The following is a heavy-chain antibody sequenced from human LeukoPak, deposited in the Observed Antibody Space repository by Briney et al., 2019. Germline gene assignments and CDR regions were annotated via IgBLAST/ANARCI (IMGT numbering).Heavy chain of an antibody. J-gene: IGHJ5*02. CDR2: IRYDGSNK. D-gene: IGHD4-23*01. V-gene: IGHV3-30*02. CDR1: GFTFSSYG. CDR3: AKFNGGNSNAWFDP. Sequence: GGSLRLSCAASGFTFSSYGMHWVRHAPGKGLEGVAFIRYDGSNKYYADSVKGRFTISRDNSKNTLYLQMNSLRAEDTAVYYCAKFNGGNSNAWFDPWGQGTLVTVSS.